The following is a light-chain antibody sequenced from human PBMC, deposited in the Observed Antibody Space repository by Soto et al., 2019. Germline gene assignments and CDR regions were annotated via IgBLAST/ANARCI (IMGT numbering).Light chain of an antibody. CDR1: SSNIGAGYD. J-gene: IGLJ1*01. CDR2: GNS. V-gene: IGLV1-40*01. Sequence: QSALTQPPSVSGAPGQRVTISCTGSSSNIGAGYDVHWYQQLPGTAPKLLIYGNSNRPSGVTDRFSGSKSGTSASLAITGLQAEDEAEYYCQSHDSSLRGYVFGTGTKLTVL. CDR3: QSHDSSLRGYV.